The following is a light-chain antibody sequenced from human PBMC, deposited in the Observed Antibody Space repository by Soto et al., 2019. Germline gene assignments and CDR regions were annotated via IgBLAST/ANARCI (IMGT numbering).Light chain of an antibody. Sequence: EIVMTQSPATLSVSPGERATLSCRASQSVSSNLAWYQQKPGQAPRLLIYGASTRATGIPARFSGSGSGTEFPPTISRLQSEVLAVYYCQQYNNWPPWTFGQGTRVEIK. CDR1: QSVSSN. CDR2: GAS. V-gene: IGKV3-15*01. CDR3: QQYNNWPPWT. J-gene: IGKJ1*01.